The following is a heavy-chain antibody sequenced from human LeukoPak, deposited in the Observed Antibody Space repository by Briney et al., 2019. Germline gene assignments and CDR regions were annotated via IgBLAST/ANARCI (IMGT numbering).Heavy chain of an antibody. Sequence: ASVKVSCKASGYTFGSYGISWVRQAPGQGLEWMGWISAYNSAYNGNTHYAQKLQGRVTMTTDTSTNTGYMELRSLRSDDTAVYYCAREYGSGSYTGIDYWGQGTLVTVSS. J-gene: IGHJ4*02. V-gene: IGHV1-18*01. D-gene: IGHD3-10*01. CDR2: ISAYNSAYNGNT. CDR3: AREYGSGSYTGIDY. CDR1: GYTFGSYG.